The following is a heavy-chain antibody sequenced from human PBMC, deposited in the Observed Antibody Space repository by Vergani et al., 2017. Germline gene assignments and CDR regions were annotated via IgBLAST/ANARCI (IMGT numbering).Heavy chain of an antibody. J-gene: IGHJ3*02. CDR2: ISGSGGST. D-gene: IGHD3-22*01. CDR1: GFTFSSYA. Sequence: VQLLESGGGLVQTGGSLRLSCAASGFTFSSYAMSWVRQAPGKGLGGVSAISGSGGSTYYAASVKGRFTISRDNSKNTLYLQMNSLRAEDTAVYYCANLAYYYDSSVYYGVRNAFDSWGQGTMVTVTS. V-gene: IGHV3-23*01. CDR3: ANLAYYYDSSVYYGVRNAFDS.